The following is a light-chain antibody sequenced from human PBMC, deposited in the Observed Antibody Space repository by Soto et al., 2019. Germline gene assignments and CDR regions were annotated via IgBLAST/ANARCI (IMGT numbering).Light chain of an antibody. J-gene: IGKJ1*01. CDR1: QSVSTN. Sequence: EIVMTQSPATLSVSPGERVTLSCRASQSVSTNLAWYQQKPGQAPRLLIYGASTRATGIPAKFDGSGSGTEFTLTISSLQSEDFAVYYCQQYNNWPQTFGQGTKVEIK. CDR3: QQYNNWPQT. CDR2: GAS. V-gene: IGKV3-15*01.